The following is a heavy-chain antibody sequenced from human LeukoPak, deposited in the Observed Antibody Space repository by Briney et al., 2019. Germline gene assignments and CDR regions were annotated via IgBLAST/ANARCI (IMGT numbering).Heavy chain of an antibody. Sequence: SGTLSLTCVFSGDSISDDSVNKNNWLNWVRQAPGKGLEWIGDVSLNGITNYNPSLLGRVTISLGKSAKQVSLRLTSVTAADTAIYYCARDSSAPRSYFALDVWGQGTTVTVSS. CDR3: ARDSSAPRSYFALDV. V-gene: IGHV4-4*02. CDR2: VSLNGIT. J-gene: IGHJ6*01. D-gene: IGHD6-19*01. CDR1: GDSISDDSVNKNNW.